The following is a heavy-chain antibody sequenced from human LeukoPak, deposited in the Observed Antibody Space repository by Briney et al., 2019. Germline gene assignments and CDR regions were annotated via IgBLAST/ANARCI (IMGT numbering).Heavy chain of an antibody. Sequence: PSETLSLTCTVSGGSISSGDYYWSWIRQPPGKGLEWIGYIYYSGSTYYNPSLKSRVTISVDTSKNQFSLKLSSVTAADTAVYYCAEDGPQVVAAAISPAHYYYYGMDVWGQGTTVTVSS. V-gene: IGHV4-30-4*01. CDR3: AEDGPQVVAAAISPAHYYYYGMDV. D-gene: IGHD2-2*01. CDR1: GGSISSGDYY. J-gene: IGHJ6*02. CDR2: IYYSGST.